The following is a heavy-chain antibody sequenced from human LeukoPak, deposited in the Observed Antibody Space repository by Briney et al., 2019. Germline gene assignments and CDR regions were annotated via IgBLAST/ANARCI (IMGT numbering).Heavy chain of an antibody. CDR1: GGSISSSGSY. CDR3: ANYYDFWRGYFP. Sequence: SETLSLTCTVSGGSISSSGSYWGWLRQPPGKGLEWIGSIHYSGITFYIPSLKSRVTISLATSKNQFSLKLRSVTAADTAVYFCANYYDFWRGYFPWGQGTLVTVSS. V-gene: IGHV4-39*01. J-gene: IGHJ5*02. CDR2: IHYSGIT. D-gene: IGHD3-3*01.